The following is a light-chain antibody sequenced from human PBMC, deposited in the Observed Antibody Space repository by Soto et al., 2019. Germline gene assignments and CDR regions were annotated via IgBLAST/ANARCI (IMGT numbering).Light chain of an antibody. Sequence: EIVLTQSPGTLSLSPGERATLSCRASQSVSSNYLAWYQQKLGQAPRLLIYGASSRATGIPDRFSGSGSGTAFTLTISRLEPEDFAVYYCQQYGTSLPWTFGQGTKVESK. J-gene: IGKJ1*01. CDR3: QQYGTSLPWT. CDR1: QSVSSNY. V-gene: IGKV3-20*01. CDR2: GAS.